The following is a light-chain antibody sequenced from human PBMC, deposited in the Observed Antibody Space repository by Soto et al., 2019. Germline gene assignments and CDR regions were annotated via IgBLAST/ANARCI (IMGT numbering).Light chain of an antibody. CDR1: QSIGSW. CDR3: QQYNDFQYS. Sequence: DIQMTQSPSTLSASVGDVVTITCRASQSIGSWVAWYQQKPGKTPKLLIYKATNLQSGVPSRFSGSGSGTVFSLTISSPQPVDSATYICQQYNDFQYSCGPGTKLEI. V-gene: IGKV1-5*03. CDR2: KAT. J-gene: IGKJ2*01.